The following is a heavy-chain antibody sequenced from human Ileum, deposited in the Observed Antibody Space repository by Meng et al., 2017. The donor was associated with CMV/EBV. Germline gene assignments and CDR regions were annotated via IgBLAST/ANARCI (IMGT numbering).Heavy chain of an antibody. V-gene: IGHV4-59*01. J-gene: IGHJ6*02. CDR2: IYYSGST. CDR1: GGPISSYY. CDR3: ARVLGGAAAGTAYYYYYGMDV. Sequence: GSLRLSCTVSGGPISSYYWSWIRQPPGKGLEWIGYIYYSGSTNYNPSLESRVAISVDTTKNQFSLELSSVTAADTAVYYCARVLGGAAAGTAYYYYYGMDVWGQGTTVTVSS. D-gene: IGHD6-13*01.